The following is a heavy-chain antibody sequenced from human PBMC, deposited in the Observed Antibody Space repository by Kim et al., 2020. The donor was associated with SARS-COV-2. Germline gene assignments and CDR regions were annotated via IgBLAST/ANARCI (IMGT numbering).Heavy chain of an antibody. V-gene: IGHV4-31*03. D-gene: IGHD3-3*01. J-gene: IGHJ4*02. CDR2: IYYSGST. CDR3: ARAETIFGVVIGCFDY. CDR1: GGSISSGGYY. Sequence: SETLSLTCTVSGGSISSGGYYWSWIRQHPGKGLEWIGYIYYSGSTYDNPSLKSRVTISVDTSKNQFSLKLSSVTAADTAVYYCARAETIFGVVIGCFDYWGQRNLVTVSS.